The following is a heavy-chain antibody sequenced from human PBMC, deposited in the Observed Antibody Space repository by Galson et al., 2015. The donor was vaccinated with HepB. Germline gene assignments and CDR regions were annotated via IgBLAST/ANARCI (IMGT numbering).Heavy chain of an antibody. Sequence: SLRLSCAASGFTFSNSYMNCVRQAPGKGPEWVSSISSRSNYIYYADSVKGRFTISRDDAKNSLYLQMNSLRAEDTAVYYCARGGGYVDYWGQGSLVTVSS. D-gene: IGHD1-1*01. CDR2: ISSRSNYI. CDR1: GFTFSNSY. V-gene: IGHV3-21*01. CDR3: ARGGGYVDY. J-gene: IGHJ4*02.